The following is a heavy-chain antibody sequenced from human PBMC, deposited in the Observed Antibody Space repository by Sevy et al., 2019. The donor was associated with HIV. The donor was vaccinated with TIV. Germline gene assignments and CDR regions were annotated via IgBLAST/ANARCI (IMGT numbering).Heavy chain of an antibody. J-gene: IGHJ2*01. CDR3: AREGDLRYFDF. D-gene: IGHD3-10*01. Sequence: GSLRLSCAASGFTFRDYYMSWIRQAPGQGLEWVSYISDRGTTIYYADSVKGRFTISRDNAKNSMYLQMNSLRADDTAVYYCAREGDLRYFDFWGRGTLVTVSS. V-gene: IGHV3-11*01. CDR2: ISDRGTTI. CDR1: GFTFRDYY.